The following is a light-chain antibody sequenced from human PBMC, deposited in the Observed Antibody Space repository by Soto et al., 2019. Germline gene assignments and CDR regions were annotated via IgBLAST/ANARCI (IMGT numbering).Light chain of an antibody. V-gene: IGLV2-14*01. CDR2: DVS. J-gene: IGLJ1*01. CDR3: SSYTSSSTLV. Sequence: QSALTQPASVSGSPGQSITISCTGTSSDVGAYNYFSWYQQHPGKAPKLMIYDVSNRPSGFSNRSSASKSGTTASLTISGLQAEDAADYYCSSYTSSSTLVFGTGTKLTVL. CDR1: SSDVGAYNY.